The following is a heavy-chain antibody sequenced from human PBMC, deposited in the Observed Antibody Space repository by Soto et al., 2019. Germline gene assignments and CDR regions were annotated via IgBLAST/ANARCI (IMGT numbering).Heavy chain of an antibody. Sequence: PGESLKISCKGSGYSFTSYWISWVRQMPGKGLEWMGRIDPSDSYTNYSPSFQGHVTISADKSISTAYLQWSSLKASDTAMYYCASPPPGGDDILTGYYAFDIWGQGTMVTVSS. D-gene: IGHD3-9*01. V-gene: IGHV5-10-1*01. J-gene: IGHJ3*02. CDR2: IDPSDSYT. CDR3: ASPPPGGDDILTGYYAFDI. CDR1: GYSFTSYW.